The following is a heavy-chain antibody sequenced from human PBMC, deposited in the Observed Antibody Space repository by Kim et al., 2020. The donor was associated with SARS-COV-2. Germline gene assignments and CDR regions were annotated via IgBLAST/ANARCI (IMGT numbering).Heavy chain of an antibody. D-gene: IGHD6-19*01. V-gene: IGHV4-39*01. CDR1: GGSISSSSYY. Sequence: SETLSLTCTVSGGSISSSSYYWGWIRQPPGKGLEWIGSIYYSGSTYYNPSLKSRVTISVDTSKNQFSLKLSSVTAADTAVYYCARFSFSGWFNGFDPWGQGTLVTVSS. CDR3: ARFSFSGWFNGFDP. CDR2: IYYSGST. J-gene: IGHJ5*02.